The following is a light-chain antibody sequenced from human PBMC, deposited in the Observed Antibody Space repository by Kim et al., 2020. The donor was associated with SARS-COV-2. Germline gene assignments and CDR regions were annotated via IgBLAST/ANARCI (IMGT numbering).Light chain of an antibody. Sequence: GQKGTISCSGSRSNIWTHYISWYQHVPGTAPKLLIYDNNERPSGIPDRVSASKSGTSGTLAITGLETGDEADYYCGTWDSSLSAVVFGGGTQLTVL. CDR1: RSNIWTHY. J-gene: IGLJ2*01. CDR3: GTWDSSLSAVV. V-gene: IGLV1-51*01. CDR2: DNN.